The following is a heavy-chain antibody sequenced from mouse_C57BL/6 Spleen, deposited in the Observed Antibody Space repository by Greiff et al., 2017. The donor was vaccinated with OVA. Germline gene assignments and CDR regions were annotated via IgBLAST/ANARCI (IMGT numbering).Heavy chain of an antibody. CDR1: GFTFSSYG. CDR2: ISSGGSYT. V-gene: IGHV5-6*01. D-gene: IGHD2-12*01. CDR3: ARPAYYNAMDY. Sequence: EVQLVESGGDLVKPGGSLKLSCAASGFTFSSYGMSWVRQTPDKRLEWVATISSGGSYTYYPDSVKGRFTISRDNAKNTLYLQMSSLKSEDTAMYYCARPAYYNAMDYWGQGTSVTVSS. J-gene: IGHJ4*01.